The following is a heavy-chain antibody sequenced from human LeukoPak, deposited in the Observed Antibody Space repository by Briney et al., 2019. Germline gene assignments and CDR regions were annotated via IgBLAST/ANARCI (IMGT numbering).Heavy chain of an antibody. CDR3: ARGGRIAAAGFDY. CDR2: IYYSGST. J-gene: IGHJ4*02. V-gene: IGHV4-59*01. Sequence: SETLSLTCTVPGGSISSYYWSWIRQPPGKGLEWIGYIYYSGSTNYNPSLKSRVTISIDTSKNQFSLKLSSVTAADTAVYYCARGGRIAAAGFDYWGQGTLVTVSS. D-gene: IGHD6-13*01. CDR1: GGSISSYY.